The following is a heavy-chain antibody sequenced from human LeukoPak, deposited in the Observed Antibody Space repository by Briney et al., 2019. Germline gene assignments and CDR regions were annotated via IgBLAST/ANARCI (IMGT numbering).Heavy chain of an antibody. CDR3: ARDLSVVVVAAESNLSFDY. J-gene: IGHJ4*02. CDR2: ISSSSSYI. D-gene: IGHD2-15*01. CDR1: GFTVSSNY. V-gene: IGHV3-21*01. Sequence: GGSLRLSCAASGFTVSSNYMSWVRQAPGKGLEWVSSISSSSSYIYYADSVKGRFTISRDNAKNSLYLQMNSLRAEDTAVYYCARDLSVVVVAAESNLSFDYWGQGTLVTVSP.